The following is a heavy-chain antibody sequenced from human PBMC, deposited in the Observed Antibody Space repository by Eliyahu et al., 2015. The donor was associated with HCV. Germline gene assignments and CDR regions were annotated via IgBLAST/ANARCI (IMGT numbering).Heavy chain of an antibody. D-gene: IGHD2-15*01. Sequence: QVQLVQSGAEVKKPGASVKVSCKASGYTFTSYAMHWVRQAPGQRLEWMGWINAGNGNTKYSQKFQGRVTITRDTSASTAYMELSSLRSEDTAVYYCARDRRYCSGGSCYSGGNWFDPWGQGTLVTVSS. CDR3: ARDRRYCSGGSCYSGGNWFDP. CDR1: GYTFTSYA. CDR2: INAGNGNT. J-gene: IGHJ5*02. V-gene: IGHV1-3*01.